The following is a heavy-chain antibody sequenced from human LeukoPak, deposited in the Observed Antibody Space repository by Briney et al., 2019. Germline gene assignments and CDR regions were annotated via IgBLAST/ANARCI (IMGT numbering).Heavy chain of an antibody. CDR1: GFTFSTYG. CDR3: ARARTRYSGSYGGAFDI. Sequence: GGSLRLSCAAYGFTFSTYGMHWVRQAPGKGLEWVAFIRYDGSDKYYADSVKGRFTISRDNSKRTLYLQMNSLRAEDTAVYYCARARTRYSGSYGGAFDIWGQGTMVTVSS. J-gene: IGHJ3*02. D-gene: IGHD1-26*01. V-gene: IGHV3-30*02. CDR2: IRYDGSDK.